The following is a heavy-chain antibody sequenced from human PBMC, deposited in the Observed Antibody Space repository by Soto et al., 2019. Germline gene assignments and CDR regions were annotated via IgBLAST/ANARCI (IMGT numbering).Heavy chain of an antibody. J-gene: IGHJ6*02. V-gene: IGHV3-30-3*01. CDR1: GFTFSSYA. Sequence: QVQLVESGGGVVQPGRSLRLSCAASGFTFSSYAMHWVLQAPGKGLEWVAVILSDGSNKWYVDSVKGRFTISRDNSKNTLYLQMNSLRAEDTAVYYCARDVFQEDVWGQGTTVTVSS. CDR2: ILSDGSNK. CDR3: ARDVFQEDV.